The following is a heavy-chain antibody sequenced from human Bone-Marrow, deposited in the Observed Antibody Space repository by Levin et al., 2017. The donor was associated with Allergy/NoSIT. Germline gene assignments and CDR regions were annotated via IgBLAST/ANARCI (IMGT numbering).Heavy chain of an antibody. CDR2: SNHSGST. Sequence: TSSETLSLTCAVYGESFSGHYWSWIRQPPGKGLEWIGESNHSGSTKYNPSLKSRVTISVDTSKNQFSLKVTSVTAADTAVYYCARGSGGDQRLDYWGQGTLVTVSS. V-gene: IGHV4-34*01. CDR3: ARGSGGDQRLDY. D-gene: IGHD2-21*02. J-gene: IGHJ4*02. CDR1: GESFSGHY.